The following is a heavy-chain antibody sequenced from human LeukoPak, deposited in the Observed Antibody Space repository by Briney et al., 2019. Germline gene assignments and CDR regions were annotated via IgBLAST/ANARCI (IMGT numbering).Heavy chain of an antibody. CDR1: GFTFSSYS. CDR2: ISSSSSYI. J-gene: IGHJ4*02. CDR3: ERVSESQLPNFVY. V-gene: IGHV3-21*01. D-gene: IGHD2-2*01. Sequence: GGSLRLSCAASGFTFSSYSMNWVRQAPGKGLEWVSSISSSSSYIYYADSVKGRFTISRDNAKNSLYLQMNSLRAEDTAVYYCERVSESQLPNFVYGAQGPRVTVPS.